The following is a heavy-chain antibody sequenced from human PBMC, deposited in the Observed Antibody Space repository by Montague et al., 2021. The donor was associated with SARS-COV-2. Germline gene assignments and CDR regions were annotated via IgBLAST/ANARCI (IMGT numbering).Heavy chain of an antibody. J-gene: IGHJ4*02. D-gene: IGHD3-9*01. CDR2: IYHTGRT. V-gene: IGHV4-39*01. CDR3: AVVDILTGYSLNY. CDR1: GGSISSSSYY. Sequence: SETLSLTCTVSGGSISSSSYYWGWIRQPPGKGLEWIGGIYHTGRTYNNPSLKSRVTLSVDTSRNQFSLKVSSVTAAETAMYYCAVVDILTGYSLNYWGQGTLVTVSS.